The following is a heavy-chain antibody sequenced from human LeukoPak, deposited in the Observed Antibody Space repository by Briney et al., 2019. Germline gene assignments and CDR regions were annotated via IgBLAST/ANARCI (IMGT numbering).Heavy chain of an antibody. CDR1: GFTFNTYN. J-gene: IGHJ3*02. V-gene: IGHV3-48*01. Sequence: GGSLRLSCAASGFTFNTYNMNWVRQAPGKGLECVSYISSSGSTIYYADSVKGRFTISRDNAKNSLCLQMNSLRAEDTAVYYCAREYSSSSGKAFDIWGQGTLVTVSS. CDR3: AREYSSSSGKAFDI. CDR2: ISSSGSTI. D-gene: IGHD6-6*01.